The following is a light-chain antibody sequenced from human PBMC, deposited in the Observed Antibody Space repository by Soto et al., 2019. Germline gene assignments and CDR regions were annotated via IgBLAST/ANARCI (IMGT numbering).Light chain of an antibody. Sequence: QSALTQPPSVSGSPGQSVTISCTGTSSDVGSYNRVSWYQQTPGTAPKLMIYAVSNRPSGVPDRFSGSKSGNTASLTISGLHAEYEADDYCPSYTSSNTFVFGTGTKLTVL. CDR1: SSDVGSYNR. CDR2: AVS. V-gene: IGLV2-18*02. J-gene: IGLJ1*01. CDR3: PSYTSSNTFV.